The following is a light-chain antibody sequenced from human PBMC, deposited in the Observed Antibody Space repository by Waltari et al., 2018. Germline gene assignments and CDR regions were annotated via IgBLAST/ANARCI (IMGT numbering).Light chain of an antibody. CDR1: SNDVGGYNS. Sequence: QSALTQPASVSGSPGQSVIIFCAGTSNDVGGYNSVSWYQEHPGQAPGVIIYDVSDRPSGVSDRFSGSKSGNTASLTISGLQAEDEADYYCSSQSSNDVVLFGGGTKLTVL. J-gene: IGLJ2*01. V-gene: IGLV2-14*01. CDR2: DVS. CDR3: SSQSSNDVVL.